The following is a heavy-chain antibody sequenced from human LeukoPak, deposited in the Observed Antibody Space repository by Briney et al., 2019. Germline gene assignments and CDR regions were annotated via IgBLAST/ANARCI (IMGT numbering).Heavy chain of an antibody. D-gene: IGHD5-12*01. J-gene: IGHJ3*02. CDR1: GFTFNDYY. CDR2: ITSSGTTR. Sequence: GGSLRLSCAASGFTFNDYYMSWIRQTPGKGLEWVSYITSSGTTRYYADSVRGRFTISRDNAKNSLYLQMNSLRVEDTAMFYCATDSGYNAFDIWGQGTMVTVSS. CDR3: ATDSGYNAFDI. V-gene: IGHV3-11*04.